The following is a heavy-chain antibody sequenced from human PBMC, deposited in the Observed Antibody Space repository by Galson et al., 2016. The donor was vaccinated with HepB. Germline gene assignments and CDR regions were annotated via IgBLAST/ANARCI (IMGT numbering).Heavy chain of an antibody. CDR2: VSGSGGST. CDR1: RFTFSSYA. J-gene: IGHJ6*02. Sequence: SLRLSCAASRFTFSSYAMSWVRQAPGKGLEWVSVVSGSGGSTYYAGSVKGRFTISRDNSKNTLYLQMNSLRAEDAAVYYCAKEGTIFGVVPYGMDVWGQGTKVIVSS. V-gene: IGHV3-23*01. CDR3: AKEGTIFGVVPYGMDV. D-gene: IGHD3-3*01.